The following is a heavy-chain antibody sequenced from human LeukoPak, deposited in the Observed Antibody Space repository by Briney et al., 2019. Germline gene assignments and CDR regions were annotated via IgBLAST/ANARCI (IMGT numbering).Heavy chain of an antibody. Sequence: GGSLRLSCAASGFTFSSYSMNWVRQAPGKGLEWVSSISSSSSYIYYADSVKGRFTISRDNAKNSLYLQMNSLRAEDTAVYYCARHLWDDSSGYYYGWGQGTLVTVSS. V-gene: IGHV3-21*01. CDR3: ARHLWDDSSGYYYG. J-gene: IGHJ4*02. CDR1: GFTFSSYS. D-gene: IGHD3-22*01. CDR2: ISSSSSYI.